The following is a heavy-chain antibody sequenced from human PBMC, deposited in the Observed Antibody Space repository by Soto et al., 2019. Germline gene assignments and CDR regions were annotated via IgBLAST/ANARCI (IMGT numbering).Heavy chain of an antibody. J-gene: IGHJ4*02. V-gene: IGHV3-15*07. D-gene: IGHD3-16*02. CDR3: TTGYYDYVWGSYRYTDFDY. CDR1: GFTFSNAW. Sequence: EVQLVESGGGLVKPGGSLRLSCAASGFTFSNAWMNWVRQAPGKGLEWVGRIKSKTDGGTTDYAAPVKGRFTISRDDSNNTLYLQMNSLKTEDTAVYYCTTGYYDYVWGSYRYTDFDYWGQGTLVTVSS. CDR2: IKSKTDGGTT.